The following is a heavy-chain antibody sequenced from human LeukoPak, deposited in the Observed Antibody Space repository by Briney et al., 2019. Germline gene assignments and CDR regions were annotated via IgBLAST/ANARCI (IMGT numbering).Heavy chain of an antibody. Sequence: GASVKVSCKASGYTFTSYGISWVRQAPGQGLEGMGWISAYNGNTNYAQKLQGRVTMTTDTSTSTAYMELRSLRSDDTAVYYCARVGKRTAAGIHLDYWGQGTLVTVSS. CDR2: ISAYNGNT. CDR1: GYTFTSYG. CDR3: ARVGKRTAAGIHLDY. D-gene: IGHD6-13*01. J-gene: IGHJ4*02. V-gene: IGHV1-18*01.